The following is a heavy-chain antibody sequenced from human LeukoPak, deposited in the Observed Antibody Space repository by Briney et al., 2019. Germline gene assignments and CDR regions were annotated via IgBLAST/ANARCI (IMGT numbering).Heavy chain of an antibody. J-gene: IGHJ3*02. Sequence: GGSLRLSCAASGFDFSTYNVNWVRQAPGKGLDWVSYISSSSRTRYYADSVKGRFTISRDNSKNTLYLQMNSLRAEDTAVYYCAKDPPMGTVGWNDAFDIWGQGTMVTVSS. D-gene: IGHD4-23*01. V-gene: IGHV3-48*01. CDR1: GFDFSTYN. CDR3: AKDPPMGTVGWNDAFDI. CDR2: ISSSSRTR.